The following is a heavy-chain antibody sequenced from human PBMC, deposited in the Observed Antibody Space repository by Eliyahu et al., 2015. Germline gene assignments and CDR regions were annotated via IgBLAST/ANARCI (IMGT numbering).Heavy chain of an antibody. J-gene: IGHJ3*01. Sequence: EVQLVESGGGLVKPGGSLRLSCAASGFXFDXYFLNWVRQAPGKGLGWVSSLSGGGDHVYYADSLRGRFTISRDNARNSLYLQMDSLRAEDTAVYYCARENGDQAFDFWGQGTMVTVSS. CDR2: LSGGGDHV. CDR3: ARENGDQAFDF. D-gene: IGHD3-10*01. V-gene: IGHV3-21*01. CDR1: GFXFDXYF.